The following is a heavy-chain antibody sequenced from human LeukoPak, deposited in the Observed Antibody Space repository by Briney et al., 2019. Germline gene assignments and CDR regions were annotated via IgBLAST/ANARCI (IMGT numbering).Heavy chain of an antibody. J-gene: IGHJ4*02. Sequence: GGSLRLSCAASGFTFSSYWMHWVRQAPGKGLVWVSHINSDGRSTSYTDSVKGRFTISRDNAKTTLYLQMNSLRAEDTAVYYCARDQDYYGSGSYEYWGQGTLVTVSS. V-gene: IGHV3-74*01. D-gene: IGHD3-10*01. CDR1: GFTFSSYW. CDR3: ARDQDYYGSGSYEY. CDR2: INSDGRST.